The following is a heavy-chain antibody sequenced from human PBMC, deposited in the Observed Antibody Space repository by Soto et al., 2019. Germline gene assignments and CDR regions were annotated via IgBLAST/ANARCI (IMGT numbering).Heavy chain of an antibody. CDR3: AKERSSGWSFDY. D-gene: IGHD6-19*01. J-gene: IGHJ4*02. CDR2: ISGSGDST. CDR1: GFTFSPYA. Sequence: EVQLLESGGGLVQPGGSLRLSGAASGFTFSPYAMNWVRQAPGKGLEWVSGISGSGDSTYYADSVKGRFTVSRDNSKNTLYLQMNSLRAEDTAVFYCAKERSSGWSFDYWGQGTLVTVSS. V-gene: IGHV3-23*01.